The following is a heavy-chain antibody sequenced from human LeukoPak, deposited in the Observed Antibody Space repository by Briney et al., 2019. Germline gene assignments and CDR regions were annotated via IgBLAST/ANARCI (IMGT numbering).Heavy chain of an antibody. J-gene: IGHJ4*02. CDR1: GITFTNYA. CDR3: AKSYDSSGQSHDY. V-gene: IGHV3-23*01. CDR2: ISGVGGDSA. D-gene: IGHD3-22*01. Sequence: PGGSLRLSCAASGITFTNYAISWVRQAPTKGLEWVSTISGVGGDSAYYADSVKGRFTISRDNSKNTLYLQMNSLRAEDTAVYYCAKSYDSSGQSHDYWGQGTLVTVSS.